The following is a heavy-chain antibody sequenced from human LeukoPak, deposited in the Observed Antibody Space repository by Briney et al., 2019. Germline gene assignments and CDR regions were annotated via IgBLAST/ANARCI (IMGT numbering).Heavy chain of an antibody. CDR2: ISWNSGSI. CDR3: AKDGDSSGYYRYYFDY. J-gene: IGHJ4*02. D-gene: IGHD3-22*01. V-gene: IGHV3-9*01. Sequence: GGSLRLSCAASGFTFDDYAMHWVRQAPGKGLEWVSGISWNSGSIGYADSVKGRFTISRDNAKNSPYLQMNSLRAEDTALYYCAKDGDSSGYYRYYFDYWGQGTLVTVSS. CDR1: GFTFDDYA.